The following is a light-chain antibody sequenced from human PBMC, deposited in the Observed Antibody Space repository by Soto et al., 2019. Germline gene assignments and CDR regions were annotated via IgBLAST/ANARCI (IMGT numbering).Light chain of an antibody. J-gene: IGLJ1*01. CDR3: SSYTDNRSYV. Sequence: QSVRSHPASVSWSPGHAIAISCTGTSSDVGGYNYVSWYQQHPGKAPKLMIYEVSDRPLGVSNRFSGSKSGNTASLTISGLQDEEEADYYCSSYTDNRSYVFGAGTKVTVL. V-gene: IGLV2-14*01. CDR2: EVS. CDR1: SSDVGGYNY.